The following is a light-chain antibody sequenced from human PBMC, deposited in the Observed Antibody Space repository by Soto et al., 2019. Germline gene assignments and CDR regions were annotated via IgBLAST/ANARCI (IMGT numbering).Light chain of an antibody. Sequence: DIVMTQSPLSLPVTLGEPASISCRSSQSLLHSNGYNYLDWYLQKPGQSPQLLIYLGSSRASGVPDRFSGGGSGTDFTLKISRVEAEDVGIYYCMQALQTPPTFGQGTKVDIK. V-gene: IGKV2-28*01. J-gene: IGKJ1*01. CDR1: QSLLHSNGYNY. CDR2: LGS. CDR3: MQALQTPPT.